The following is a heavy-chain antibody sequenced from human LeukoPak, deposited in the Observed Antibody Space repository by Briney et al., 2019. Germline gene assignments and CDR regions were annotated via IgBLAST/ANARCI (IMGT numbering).Heavy chain of an antibody. CDR2: ISSSSSTI. J-gene: IGHJ3*02. CDR1: GFTFSSYS. D-gene: IGHD3-10*01. Sequence: GGSLRLSCAASGFTFSSYSMNWVRQAPGKGLEWVSYISSSSSTIYYADSVKGRFTISRDNAKNSLYLQMNSLRAEDTAVYYCAKDLSRGAFGMWGQGTLVTVSS. CDR3: AKDLSRGAFGM. V-gene: IGHV3-48*01.